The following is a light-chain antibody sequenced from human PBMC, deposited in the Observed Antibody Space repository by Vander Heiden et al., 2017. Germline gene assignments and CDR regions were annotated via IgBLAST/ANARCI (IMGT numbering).Light chain of an antibody. Sequence: QPALTQPPSVSRSPAQSVTISCTGSSTDVGAGYGVHWYQQLPGTAPKLLIYGDSNRPSGVPDRFSGSKSGTSASLAISGLQAEDEADYYCQSYDSSLSGWVFGGGTKLTVL. CDR3: QSYDSSLSGWV. J-gene: IGLJ3*02. CDR2: GDS. V-gene: IGLV1-40*01. CDR1: STDVGAGYG.